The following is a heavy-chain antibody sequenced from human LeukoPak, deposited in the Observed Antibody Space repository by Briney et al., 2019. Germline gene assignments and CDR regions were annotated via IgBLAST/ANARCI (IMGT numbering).Heavy chain of an antibody. Sequence: SETLSLTCTVSGGSISSSSYYWGWIRQPPGKGLEWIGSIYYSGSTYYNPSLKSRVTISVDTSKNQFSLKLSTVTAADTAVYYCARDGYSYGVGIDYWGQGTLVTVSS. CDR1: GGSISSSSYY. J-gene: IGHJ4*02. CDR2: IYYSGST. D-gene: IGHD5-18*01. V-gene: IGHV4-39*07. CDR3: ARDGYSYGVGIDY.